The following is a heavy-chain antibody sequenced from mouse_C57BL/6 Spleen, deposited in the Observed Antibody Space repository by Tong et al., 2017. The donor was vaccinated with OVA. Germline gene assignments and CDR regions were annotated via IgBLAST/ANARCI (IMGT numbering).Heavy chain of an antibody. V-gene: IGHV1-82*01. J-gene: IGHJ2*01. CDR1: GYAFSSSW. Sequence: VQLQESGPELVKPGASVKISCKASGYAFSSSWMNWVKQRPGKGLEWIGRIYPGDGDTNYNGKFKGKATLTADKSSSTAYMELHSLTSEDSAVYFCARGDPYFDYWGQGTTLTVSS. D-gene: IGHD3-3*01. CDR2: IYPGDGDT. CDR3: ARGDPYFDY.